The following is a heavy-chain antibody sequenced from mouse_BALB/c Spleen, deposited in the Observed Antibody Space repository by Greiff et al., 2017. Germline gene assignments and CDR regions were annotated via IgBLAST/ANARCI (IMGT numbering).Heavy chain of an antibody. CDR2: IRNKANGYTT. CDR1: GFTFTDYY. D-gene: IGHD3-3*01. J-gene: IGHJ3*01. V-gene: IGHV7-3*02. Sequence: EVKVVESGGGLVQPGGSLRLSCATSGFTFTDYYMSWVRQPPGKALEWLGFIRNKANGYTTEYSASVKGRFTISRDNSQSILYLQMNTLRAEDSATYYCARDIGWDKAWFAYWGQGTLVTVSA. CDR3: ARDIGWDKAWFAY.